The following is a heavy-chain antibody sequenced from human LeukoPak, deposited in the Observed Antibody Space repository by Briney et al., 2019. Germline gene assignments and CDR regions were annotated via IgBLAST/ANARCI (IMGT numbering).Heavy chain of an antibody. Sequence: SETLSLTCTVSGGSISSYYWSWIRQPPGKGLEWIGYIYYSGSTNYNPSLKSRVTISVDTSKNQFSLKLSSVTATDTAVYYCARTYSGPYSGYFEYWGQGALVTVSS. CDR1: GGSISSYY. V-gene: IGHV4-59*08. CDR2: IYYSGST. CDR3: ARTYSGPYSGYFEY. J-gene: IGHJ4*02. D-gene: IGHD1-26*01.